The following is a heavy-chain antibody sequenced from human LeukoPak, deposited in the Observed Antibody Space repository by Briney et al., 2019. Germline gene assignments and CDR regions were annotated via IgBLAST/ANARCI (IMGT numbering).Heavy chain of an antibody. CDR2: INHSGHT. V-gene: IGHV4-34*01. CDR3: ARDPTTVVPLPYYFDF. J-gene: IGHJ4*02. CDR1: GGSFFGSH. D-gene: IGHD4-23*01. Sequence: KASETLSLTCAVSGGSFFGSHWNWIRQSPEKGLEWIGEINHSGHTNYNPPLKSRVTISVDTSKSQFFLKLTSVTAADTAVYYCARDPTTVVPLPYYFDFWGQGTLVTVSA.